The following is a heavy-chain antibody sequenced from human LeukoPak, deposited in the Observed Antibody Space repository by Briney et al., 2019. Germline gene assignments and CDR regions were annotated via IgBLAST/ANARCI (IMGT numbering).Heavy chain of an antibody. CDR1: GFTFNNYG. D-gene: IGHD2/OR15-2a*01. J-gene: IGHJ4*02. V-gene: IGHV3-30*02. Sequence: GGSLRLSCAASGFTFNNYGMHWVRQAPGKGLEWLAFIRYDGSNTYYADSVKGRFTVSRDDFKNTLYLQMNSLRGDDTAVYYCAKDGTSYYYIYYWGQGTLVTVSS. CDR2: IRYDGSNT. CDR3: AKDGTSYYYIYY.